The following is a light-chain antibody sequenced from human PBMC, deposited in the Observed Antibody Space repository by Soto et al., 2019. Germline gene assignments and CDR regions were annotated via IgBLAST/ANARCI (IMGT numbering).Light chain of an antibody. V-gene: IGKV3-20*01. J-gene: IGKJ3*01. CDR2: GAS. Sequence: EIVLTQSPGTLSLSPGERATLSCRASQSVANSALAWYLQKPGQAPRLLIYGASSRATGIPDRFSGSGSGTDFTLTISRLEPEDFAVYYCQKYDRAPFTFGPGTKVDFK. CDR3: QKYDRAPFT. CDR1: QSVANSA.